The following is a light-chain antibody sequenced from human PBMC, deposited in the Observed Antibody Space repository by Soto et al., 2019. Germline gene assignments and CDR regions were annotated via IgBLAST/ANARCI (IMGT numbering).Light chain of an antibody. J-gene: IGKJ2*01. V-gene: IGKV3-15*01. CDR3: QQYDKWPHT. CDR1: QNLSRN. Sequence: EMVMTQSPATLFVSPGERATLSCRASQNLSRNLAWYQQQPGQAPGLLIFYASTRATGIPARFSGSGSGTDFTLTISSLQSEDFAVYYCQQYDKWPHTFGQGTKLEIK. CDR2: YAS.